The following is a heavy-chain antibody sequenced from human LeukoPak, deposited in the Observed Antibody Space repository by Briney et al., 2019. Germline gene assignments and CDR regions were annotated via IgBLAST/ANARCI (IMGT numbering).Heavy chain of an antibody. D-gene: IGHD1-1*01. Sequence: PGGSLRLSCAASGFTFSSYGMHWVRQAPGKGLEWVSFIRYDGSNTYYADSVRGRFTISRDNSKNTLYLQMNSLRAEDTAVYYCAKDRGNAYNWFDPWGQGTLVTVSS. CDR2: IRYDGSNT. V-gene: IGHV3-30*02. CDR3: AKDRGNAYNWFDP. CDR1: GFTFSSYG. J-gene: IGHJ5*02.